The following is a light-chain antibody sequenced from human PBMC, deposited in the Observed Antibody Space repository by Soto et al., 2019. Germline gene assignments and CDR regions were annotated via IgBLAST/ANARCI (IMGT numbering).Light chain of an antibody. CDR3: CSYAGSYPYV. Sequence: QSALTQPRSVSGSPGQSVTISCTGTSSDVGGYNYVSWYQQRPGKAPKLMIYDVSKRPSGVPDRFSGSKSGSTASLTISGFQVKNEADYYCCSYAGSYPYVFGPGPKLPVL. CDR2: DVS. J-gene: IGLJ1*01. CDR1: SSDVGGYNY. V-gene: IGLV2-11*01.